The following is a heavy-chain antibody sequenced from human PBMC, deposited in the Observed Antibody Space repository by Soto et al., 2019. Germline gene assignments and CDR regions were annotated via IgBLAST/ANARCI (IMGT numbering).Heavy chain of an antibody. CDR2: IDPSDSYT. D-gene: IGHD3-10*01. CDR1: GYSFTSYW. CDR3: ATLRVGFGELLTY. V-gene: IGHV5-10-1*01. Sequence: ESLKISCKGSGYSFTSYWIGWVRQMPGKGLEWMGRIDPSDSYTNYSPSFQGHVTISADKSISTAYLQWSSLKASDTAMYYCATLRVGFGELLTYWAQGTLVTVSS. J-gene: IGHJ4*02.